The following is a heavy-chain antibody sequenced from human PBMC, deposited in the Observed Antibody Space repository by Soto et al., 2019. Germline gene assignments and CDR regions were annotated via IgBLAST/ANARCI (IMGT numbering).Heavy chain of an antibody. CDR1: GFTVSSNY. J-gene: IGHJ6*03. Sequence: EVQLVESGGGLVQPGGSLRLSCAASGFTVSSNYMSWVRQAPGKGLEWVSVIYSGGSTYYADSVKGRFTISRDNSKNTLYLQMNSLRAEDTAVYYCARDQGYCSGGSCRQGYYYYMDVWGKGTTVTVSS. D-gene: IGHD2-15*01. V-gene: IGHV3-66*01. CDR2: IYSGGST. CDR3: ARDQGYCSGGSCRQGYYYYMDV.